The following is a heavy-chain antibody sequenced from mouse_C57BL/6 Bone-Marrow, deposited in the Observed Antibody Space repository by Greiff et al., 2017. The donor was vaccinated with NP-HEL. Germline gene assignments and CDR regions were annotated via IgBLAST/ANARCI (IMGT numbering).Heavy chain of an antibody. CDR1: GYTFTDYE. CDR2: IDPETGGT. Sequence: QVHVKQSGAELVRPGASVTLSCKASGYTFTDYEMHWVKQTPVHGLEWIGAIDPETGGTAYNQKFKGKAILTADKSSSTAYMELRSLTSEDSAVYYCTGRDVGYWGQGTTLTVSS. J-gene: IGHJ2*01. V-gene: IGHV1-15*01. D-gene: IGHD3-3*01. CDR3: TGRDVGY.